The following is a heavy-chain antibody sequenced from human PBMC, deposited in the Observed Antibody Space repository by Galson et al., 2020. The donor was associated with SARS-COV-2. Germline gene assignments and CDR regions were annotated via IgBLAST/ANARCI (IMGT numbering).Heavy chain of an antibody. CDR2: IWYDGSNT. D-gene: IGHD3-16*02. CDR3: ARDFTQQHLVSSAFDI. CDR1: AFTFRAYG. V-gene: IGHV3-33*01. J-gene: IGHJ3*02. Sequence: GGSLRLSCAASAFTFRAYGMPWVRQAPGKGLEWMAVIWYDGSNTYYADSVKGRFTVSRDNSKNTLYLQMNTLRAEDTAVYYCARDFTQQHLVSSAFDIWGQGSAVTVSS.